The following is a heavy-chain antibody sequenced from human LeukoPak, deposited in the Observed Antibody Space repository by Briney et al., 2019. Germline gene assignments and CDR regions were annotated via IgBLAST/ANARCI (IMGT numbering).Heavy chain of an antibody. CDR2: INPSGGST. Sequence: ASVKVSCKASGYTFTSYYMHWVRQAPRQGLEWMGIINPSGGSTSYAQKFRGRVTMTRDTSTSTVYMELSSLRSEDTAVYYCARDVNLITGTTCYGMDVWGQGTTVTVSS. V-gene: IGHV1-46*01. D-gene: IGHD1-20*01. CDR1: GYTFTSYY. CDR3: ARDVNLITGTTCYGMDV. J-gene: IGHJ6*02.